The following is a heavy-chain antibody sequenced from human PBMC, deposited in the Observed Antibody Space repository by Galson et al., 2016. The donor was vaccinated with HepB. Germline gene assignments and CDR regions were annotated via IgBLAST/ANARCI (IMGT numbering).Heavy chain of an antibody. Sequence: VKVSCKASGYTFTSYAIHWVRQAPGQRLEWMGWINAGNGNTKYSQNFQGRVTITRDTSASTAYMEMSSLTSEDTAVYFCATQGHHPCGYWGQGTLVTVSS. CDR2: INAGNGNT. V-gene: IGHV1-3*01. CDR1: GYTFTSYA. D-gene: IGHD1-14*01. CDR3: ATQGHHPCGY. J-gene: IGHJ4*02.